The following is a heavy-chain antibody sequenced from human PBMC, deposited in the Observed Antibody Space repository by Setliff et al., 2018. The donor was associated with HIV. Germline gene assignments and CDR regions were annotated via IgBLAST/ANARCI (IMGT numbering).Heavy chain of an antibody. CDR1: GYSISSGYY. Sequence: ASETLSLTCAVSGYSISSGYYWGWIRQPPGKGLEWIGSIYHSGNTNYNPSLKSRVTISVDTSKNQLSLKLSSVTAADTAVYYCAREIYGGNSRPFDYWGQGTLVTVSS. CDR3: AREIYGGNSRPFDY. CDR2: IYHSGNT. J-gene: IGHJ4*02. V-gene: IGHV4-38-2*02. D-gene: IGHD4-17*01.